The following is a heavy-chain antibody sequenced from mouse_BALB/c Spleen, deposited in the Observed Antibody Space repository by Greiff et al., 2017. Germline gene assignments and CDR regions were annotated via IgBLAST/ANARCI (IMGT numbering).Heavy chain of an antibody. CDR1: GYSITSDYA. D-gene: IGHD2-3*01. J-gene: IGHJ3*01. V-gene: IGHV3-2*02. CDR2: ISYSGST. CDR3: ARVGTLYDGYFSWFAY. Sequence: EVQRVESGPGLVKPSQSLSLTCTVTGYSITSDYAWNWIRQFPGNKLEWMGYISYSGSTSYNPSLKSRISITRDTSKNQFFLQLNSVTTEDTATYYCARVGTLYDGYFSWFAYWGQGTLVTVSA.